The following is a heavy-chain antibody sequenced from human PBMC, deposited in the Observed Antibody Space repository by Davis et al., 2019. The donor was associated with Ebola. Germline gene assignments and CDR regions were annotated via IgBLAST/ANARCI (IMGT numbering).Heavy chain of an antibody. D-gene: IGHD3-3*01. CDR3: ARDGIYYDFWSGYYQVYYGMDV. J-gene: IGHJ6*02. Sequence: GGSLRLSCPASGFTFSSYWMSWVRQAPGKGLEWVANIKQDGSEKYYVDSVKGRFIISRDNAKNSLYLQMNSLRAEDTAVYYCARDGIYYDFWSGYYQVYYGMDVWGQGTTVTVSS. CDR2: IKQDGSEK. V-gene: IGHV3-7*03. CDR1: GFTFSSYW.